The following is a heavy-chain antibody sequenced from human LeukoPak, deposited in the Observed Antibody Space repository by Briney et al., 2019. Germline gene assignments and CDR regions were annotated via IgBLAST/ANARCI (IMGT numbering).Heavy chain of an antibody. CDR3: ARARYSSTVTTNPVSY. CDR2: ISAYNGNT. Sequence: ASVKVSCKASGGTFSGYAISWVRQAPGQGLEWMGWISAYNGNTNYAQKLQGRVTMTTDTSTSTAYMELRSLRSDDTAVYYCARARYSSTVTTNPVSYWGQGTLVTVSS. D-gene: IGHD4-17*01. V-gene: IGHV1-18*01. CDR1: GGTFSGYA. J-gene: IGHJ4*02.